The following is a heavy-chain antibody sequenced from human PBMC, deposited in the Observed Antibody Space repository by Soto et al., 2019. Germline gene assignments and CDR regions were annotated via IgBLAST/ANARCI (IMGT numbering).Heavy chain of an antibody. CDR3: AQEYSSSSLYYYYGMDV. CDR2: ISGSGGST. D-gene: IGHD6-6*01. V-gene: IGHV3-23*01. Sequence: GSLRLSCAASGFTFSSYAMSWVRQAPGKGLEWVSAISGSGGSTYYADSVKGRFTISRDNSKNTLYLQMNSLRAEDTAVYYCAQEYSSSSLYYYYGMDVWGPGTTVTVSS. CDR1: GFTFSSYA. J-gene: IGHJ6*02.